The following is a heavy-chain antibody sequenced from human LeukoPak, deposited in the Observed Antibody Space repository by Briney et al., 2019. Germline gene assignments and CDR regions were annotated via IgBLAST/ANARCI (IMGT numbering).Heavy chain of an antibody. CDR2: IYTSGST. J-gene: IGHJ6*02. CDR3: ASLGGLGGYWYGMDV. CDR1: GGSISSYY. Sequence: SETLSLTCTVSGGSISSYYWSWIRQPAGKGLEWIGRIYTSGSTNYNPSLKSRVTMSVDTSKNQFSLKLSSVSAADTAVYYCASLGGLGGYWYGMDVWGQGTTVTVSS. D-gene: IGHD3-16*01. V-gene: IGHV4-4*07.